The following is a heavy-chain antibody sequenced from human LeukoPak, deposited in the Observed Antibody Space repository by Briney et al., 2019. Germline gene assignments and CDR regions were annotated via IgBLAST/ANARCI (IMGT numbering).Heavy chain of an antibody. Sequence: SETLSLTCTVSGYSISSGYYWGWIRQPPGKGLEWIGSIYHSGSTYYNPSLKSRVTISRDKSKNQFSLKLSSVTAADTAVYYCARGRAFFDWGQGTLVTVSS. CDR2: IYHSGST. J-gene: IGHJ4*02. CDR1: GYSISSGYY. D-gene: IGHD3-3*02. CDR3: ARGRAFFD. V-gene: IGHV4-38-2*02.